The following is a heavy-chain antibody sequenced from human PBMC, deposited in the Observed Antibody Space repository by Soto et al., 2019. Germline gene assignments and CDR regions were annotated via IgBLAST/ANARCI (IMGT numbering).Heavy chain of an antibody. CDR1: GYSFTDYH. V-gene: IGHV1-2*04. D-gene: IGHD2-8*01. J-gene: IGHJ6*02. CDR3: ARGDSTDCSNGVCSFFYNHDMDV. Sequence: ASVKVSCKASGYSFTDYHIHWVRQAPGQGLEWLGRINPKSGGTSTAQKFQGWVTMTTETSISTASMELTRLTSDDTAIYYCARGDSTDCSNGVCSFFYNHDMDVWGQGTTVTVSS. CDR2: INPKSGGT.